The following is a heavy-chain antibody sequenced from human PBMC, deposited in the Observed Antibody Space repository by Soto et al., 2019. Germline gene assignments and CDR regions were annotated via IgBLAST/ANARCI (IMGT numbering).Heavy chain of an antibody. CDR2: ISYDGSNK. J-gene: IGHJ4*02. Sequence: QVQLVESGGGVVQPGRSLRLSCAASGFTFSSYGMHWVRQAPGKGLEWVAVISYDGSNKYYADSVKGRFTISRDNSKNTLYLQMNSLRAEDTAVYYCAKDGKVIVVLDYWGQGTLVTVSS. CDR3: AKDGKVIVVLDY. D-gene: IGHD3-22*01. V-gene: IGHV3-30*18. CDR1: GFTFSSYG.